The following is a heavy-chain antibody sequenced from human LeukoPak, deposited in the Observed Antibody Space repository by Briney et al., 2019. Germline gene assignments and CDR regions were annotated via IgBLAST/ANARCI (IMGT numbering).Heavy chain of an antibody. D-gene: IGHD6-19*01. CDR1: GYTFTGYY. CDR3: ARDGGQVVAGSVVLDYYYGMDV. V-gene: IGHV1-2*04. CDR2: INPNSDGT. Sequence: ASVKVSCKASGYTFTGYYMHWVRQAPGQGLEWMGWINPNSDGTNYAQKFQGWVTMTRDTSISTAYMELSRLRSDDTAVYYCARDGGQVVAGSVVLDYYYGMDVWGKGTTVTVSS. J-gene: IGHJ6*04.